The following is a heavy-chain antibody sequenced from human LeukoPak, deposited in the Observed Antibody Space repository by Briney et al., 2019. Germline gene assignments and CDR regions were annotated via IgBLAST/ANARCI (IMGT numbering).Heavy chain of an antibody. CDR3: ARHNTAYCASDCYSEWDY. V-gene: IGHV4-59*08. D-gene: IGHD2-21*02. J-gene: IGHJ4*02. CDR2: IYYNGST. CDR1: GGSIRDHY. Sequence: SETLSLTCSVSGGSIRDHYWSCIRQPPGKGLEWIGYIYYNGSTKYNPSVRSRLTISVDTSRNHFSLKLSSVTAADTAVYYCARHNTAYCASDCYSEWDYWGQGNLVTVSS.